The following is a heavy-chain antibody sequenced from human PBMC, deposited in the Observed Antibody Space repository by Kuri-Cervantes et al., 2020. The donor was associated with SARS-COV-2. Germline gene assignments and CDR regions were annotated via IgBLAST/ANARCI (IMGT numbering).Heavy chain of an antibody. CDR3: ARKDCSSTSCYVGYYYYYMDV. Sequence: GESLKISCAASGFTFSDYYMSWIRQAPGKGLEWVSYISSSGSTIYYADSVKGRFTISRDNAKNSLYLQMNSLRAEDTAVYYCARKDCSSTSCYVGYYYYYMDVWGKGTTVTVSS. V-gene: IGHV3-11*01. J-gene: IGHJ6*03. CDR1: GFTFSDYY. CDR2: ISSSGSTI. D-gene: IGHD2-2*01.